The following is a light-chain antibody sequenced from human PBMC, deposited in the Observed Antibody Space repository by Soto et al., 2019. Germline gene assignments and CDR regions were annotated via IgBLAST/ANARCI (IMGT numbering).Light chain of an antibody. V-gene: IGLV2-14*03. J-gene: IGLJ1*01. CDR1: SSDVGGYNY. CDR3: SSYTSSSLHV. CDR2: DVS. Sequence: QSALTQPASVSGSPGQSITISCTGTSSDVGGYNYVSWYQQHPGKAPKLMIYDVSNRPSGVSNRFSGSKSGNTASLTISGLQAEDEADYYCSSYTSSSLHVFATGTKLTVL.